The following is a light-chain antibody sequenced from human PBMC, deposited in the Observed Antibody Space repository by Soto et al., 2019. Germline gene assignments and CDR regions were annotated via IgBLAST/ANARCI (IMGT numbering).Light chain of an antibody. J-gene: IGKJ1*01. CDR2: DTS. CDR3: QQRSDWPWT. V-gene: IGKV3-11*01. CDR1: QSVSSY. Sequence: ETVLTQSPATLSLSPGERATLSCRASQSVSSYLAWYQQKPGQAPKLLIYDTSNRATGIPARFSGSGSGTDFTLTISSLEPEDFAVYYCQQRSDWPWTFGQGTKVVI.